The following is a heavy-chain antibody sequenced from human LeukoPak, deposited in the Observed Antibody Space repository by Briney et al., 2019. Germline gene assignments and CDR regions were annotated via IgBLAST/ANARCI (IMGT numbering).Heavy chain of an antibody. CDR2: IYYSGST. J-gene: IGHJ6*02. Sequence: SETLSLTCTVSGGSISSYYWSWIRQPPGKGLKWIGYIYYSGSTNYNPSLKSRVTISVDTSKNQFSLKLSSVTAADTAVYYCARARLYGSYYYYYGMDVWGQGTTVTVSS. V-gene: IGHV4-59*01. D-gene: IGHD2-8*01. CDR3: ARARLYGSYYYYYGMDV. CDR1: GGSISSYY.